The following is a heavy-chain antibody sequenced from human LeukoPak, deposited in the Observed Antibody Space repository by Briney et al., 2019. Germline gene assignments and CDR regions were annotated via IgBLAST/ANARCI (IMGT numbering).Heavy chain of an antibody. D-gene: IGHD6-6*01. CDR2: INSDGSST. V-gene: IGHV3-74*01. J-gene: IGHJ3*02. Sequence: GGSLRLSCAASGFTFSSYWMHWVRQAPGKGLVWVSRINSDGSSTSYADSVKGRFTISRDNAKNTLYLQMNSLRAEDTAVYYCARELVWGIAARPGALDIWGQGTMVTVSS. CDR3: ARELVWGIAARPGALDI. CDR1: GFTFSSYW.